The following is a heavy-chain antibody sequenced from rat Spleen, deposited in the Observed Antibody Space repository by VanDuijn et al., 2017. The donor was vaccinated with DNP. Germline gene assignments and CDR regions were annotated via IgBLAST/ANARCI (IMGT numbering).Heavy chain of an antibody. J-gene: IGHJ3*01. CDR2: IWAVGNT. Sequence: QVQLKESGPGLMQPSETLSLTCTVSGFSLTSNGVGWVRQPLGKGLVWMGTIWAVGNTNYSSAVQSRLSISRDTSKSQVFLKMSSLQTEDTATYYCARGYSIYTLAYWGQGALVTVSS. V-gene: IGHV2-72*01. CDR3: ARGYSIYTLAY. D-gene: IGHD1-2*01. CDR1: GFSLTSNG.